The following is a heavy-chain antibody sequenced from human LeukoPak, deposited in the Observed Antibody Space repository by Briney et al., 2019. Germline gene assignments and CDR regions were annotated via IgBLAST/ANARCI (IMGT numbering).Heavy chain of an antibody. CDR1: GFSISTYW. Sequence: GGSLRLSCAASGFSISTYWMSWVRQAPGKGLEWVANIKQDGSKKYYVDSVKGRFTMSRDNAKNSLYLQMSSLRAEDTAVYYCARGYCSGGVCYSIYFDHWGQGTLVTVSS. CDR3: ARGYCSGGVCYSIYFDH. V-gene: IGHV3-7*01. CDR2: IKQDGSKK. D-gene: IGHD2-15*01. J-gene: IGHJ4*02.